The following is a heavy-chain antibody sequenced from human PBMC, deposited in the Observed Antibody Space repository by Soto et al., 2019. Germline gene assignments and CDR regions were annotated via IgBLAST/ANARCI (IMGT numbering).Heavy chain of an antibody. CDR2: ISGSGGST. D-gene: IGHD3-10*01. V-gene: IGHV3-23*01. CDR1: GFTFSSYA. J-gene: IGHJ6*02. Sequence: RLSCAASGFTFSSYAMSWVRQAPGKGLEWVSAISGSGGSTYYADSVKGRFTISRDNSKNTLYLQMNSLRAEDTAVYYCAKAHPRIAMVRGVRPYYYYYYGMDVWGQGTTVTVSS. CDR3: AKAHPRIAMVRGVRPYYYYYYGMDV.